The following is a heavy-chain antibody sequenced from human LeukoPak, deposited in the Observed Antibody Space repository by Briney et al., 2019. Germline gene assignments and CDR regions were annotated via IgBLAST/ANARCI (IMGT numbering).Heavy chain of an antibody. J-gene: IGHJ4*02. CDR1: GGSISSYY. CDR2: IYTSGST. CDR3: ARDRGYYYDSSGPQPFDY. Sequence: SETLSLTCTVSGGSISSYYWSWIRQPSGKGLEWIGRIYTSGSTNYNPSLKSRVTMSVDTSKNQFSLKLSSVTAADTAVYYCARDRGYYYDSSGPQPFDYWGQGTLVTVSS. V-gene: IGHV4-4*07. D-gene: IGHD3-22*01.